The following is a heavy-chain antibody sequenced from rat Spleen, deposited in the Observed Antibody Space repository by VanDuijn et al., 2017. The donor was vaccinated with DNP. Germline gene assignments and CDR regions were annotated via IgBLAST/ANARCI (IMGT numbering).Heavy chain of an antibody. J-gene: IGHJ3*01. V-gene: IGHV5-25*01. CDR1: GFTFSDYG. CDR3: ARPSGGWFAY. D-gene: IGHD1-4*01. CDR2: ISPSGANI. Sequence: EVQLVESGGGLVQPGRSMKLSCAASGFTFSDYGMAWVLQAPTKGLEWVASISPSGANIYYRDSVKGRFTISRDNAESSLFLQMVSLRSEDMATYYCARPSGGWFAYWGQGTLVTVSS.